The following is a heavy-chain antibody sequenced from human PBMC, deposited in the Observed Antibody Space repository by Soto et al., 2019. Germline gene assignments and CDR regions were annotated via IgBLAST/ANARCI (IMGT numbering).Heavy chain of an antibody. V-gene: IGHV5-51*01. CDR2: IYPGDSDT. J-gene: IGHJ5*02. CDR1: GYSFTSYW. CDR3: ARTSIAAAGSVEGGRFDP. Sequence: GESLKISCKGSGYSFTSYWIGWVRQMPGKGLEWMGIIYPGDSDTRYSPSFQGQVTISADKSISTAYLQWSSLKASDTAMYYCARTSIAAAGSVEGGRFDPWGQGTLVTVSS. D-gene: IGHD6-13*01.